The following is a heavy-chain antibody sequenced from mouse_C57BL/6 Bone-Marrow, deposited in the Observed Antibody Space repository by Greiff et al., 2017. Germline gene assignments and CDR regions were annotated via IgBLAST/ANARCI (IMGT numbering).Heavy chain of an antibody. D-gene: IGHD2-1*01. CDR3: AKRGLYSFDY. V-gene: IGHV5-9*01. J-gene: IGHJ2*01. Sequence: EVQLVESGGGLVKPGGSLKLSCAASGFTFSSYTMSWVRQTPEKRLEWVATISGGGGNTYYPDSVKGRFTISRDTAKNTLYLQMSSLRSEDTALYYCAKRGLYSFDYWGQGTTLTVSS. CDR1: GFTFSSYT. CDR2: ISGGGGNT.